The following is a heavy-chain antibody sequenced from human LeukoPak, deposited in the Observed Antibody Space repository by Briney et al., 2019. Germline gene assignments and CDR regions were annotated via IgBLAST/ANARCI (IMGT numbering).Heavy chain of an antibody. Sequence: GESLKISCMGSGYNFANYWIAWVRQMPGKGLEWMGIIYPGDSHTRYSPSFQGQVTISVDNSINTAYLQWSTLKASDTAMYYCARAVDNAMNWGQGTLVTVSS. D-gene: IGHD6-19*01. V-gene: IGHV5-51*01. J-gene: IGHJ4*02. CDR2: IYPGDSHT. CDR3: ARAVDNAMN. CDR1: GYNFANYW.